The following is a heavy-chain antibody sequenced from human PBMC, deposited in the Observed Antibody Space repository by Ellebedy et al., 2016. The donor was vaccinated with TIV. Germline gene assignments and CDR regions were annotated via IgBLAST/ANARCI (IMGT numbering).Heavy chain of an antibody. V-gene: IGHV1-69*05. CDR1: GGTFSSYA. J-gene: IGHJ5*02. CDR2: IIPIFGTA. Sequence: ASVKVSCKASGGTFSSYAISWVRQAPGQGLEWMGGIIPIFGTANHAQKFQGRVTITTDESTSTAYMELSSLRSEDTAVYYCARCPNYYGSGRGWFDPWGQGTLVTVSS. D-gene: IGHD3-10*01. CDR3: ARCPNYYGSGRGWFDP.